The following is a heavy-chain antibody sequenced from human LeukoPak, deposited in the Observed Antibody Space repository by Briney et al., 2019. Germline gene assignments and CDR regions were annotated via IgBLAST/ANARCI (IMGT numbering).Heavy chain of an antibody. V-gene: IGHV3-49*04. CDR3: TRTIAINNWFDP. CDR2: IRSKAYGGTT. D-gene: IGHD2-21*01. Sequence: PGGSLRLSCTASGFTFGDYAMSWVRQAPGKGLEWVGLIRSKAYGGTTEYAASVKGRFTISRDDSKSIAYLQMNSLKTEDTAVYYCTRTIAINNWFDPWGQGTLVTVSS. CDR1: GFTFGDYA. J-gene: IGHJ5*02.